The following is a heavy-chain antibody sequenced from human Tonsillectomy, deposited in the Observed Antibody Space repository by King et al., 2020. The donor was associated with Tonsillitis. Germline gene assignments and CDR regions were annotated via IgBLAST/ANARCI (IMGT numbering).Heavy chain of an antibody. CDR1: GFTFSSYG. J-gene: IGHJ4*02. CDR2: LSYDGRTK. CDR3: ARDPDYDGNSGFDY. D-gene: IGHD4-23*01. Sequence: QVQLVKSGGGVVQPGRSLRLSCAASGFTFSSYGMHWVRQAPGKGLEWVAVLSYDGRTKYYADSVMGRFTISRDNSKNTLYLQMNFLRAEDTAVYYCARDPDYDGNSGFDYWGQGTLVTVSS. V-gene: IGHV3-33*05.